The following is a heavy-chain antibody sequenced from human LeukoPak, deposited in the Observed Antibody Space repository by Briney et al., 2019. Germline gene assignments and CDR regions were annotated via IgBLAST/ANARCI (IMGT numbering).Heavy chain of an antibody. J-gene: IGHJ4*02. CDR1: GFTFSSYS. D-gene: IGHD3-10*01. Sequence: PGGSLRLSCAASGFTFSSYSMNWVRQAPGKGLEWVSSISTSSSYIYYADSVKGRFTISRDYAKNSLYLQMNSLRAEDTAVYYCARVSGTFGELYWGQGTLVTVSS. V-gene: IGHV3-21*01. CDR2: ISTSSSYI. CDR3: ARVSGTFGELY.